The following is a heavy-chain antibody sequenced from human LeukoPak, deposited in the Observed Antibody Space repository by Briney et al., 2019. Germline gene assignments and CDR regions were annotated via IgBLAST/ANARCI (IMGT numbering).Heavy chain of an antibody. Sequence: GGSLRLSCAASGFTFSNYNMNWVRQAPGKGREWVSYISSSSRTIYYADSVKGRFTISRDNAKNSLYLQMNSLRAEDTAVFYCARDRGGTDDFWSGYYTGYFDYWGQGTLVTVSS. D-gene: IGHD3-3*01. CDR2: ISSSSRTI. V-gene: IGHV3-48*01. CDR1: GFTFSNYN. CDR3: ARDRGGTDDFWSGYYTGYFDY. J-gene: IGHJ4*02.